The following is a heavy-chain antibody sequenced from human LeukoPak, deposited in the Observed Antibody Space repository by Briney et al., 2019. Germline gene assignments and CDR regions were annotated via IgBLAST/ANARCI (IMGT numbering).Heavy chain of an antibody. D-gene: IGHD3-9*01. CDR1: GFTFSSYS. CDR2: ISSSSSYI. CDR3: ARDEYDILTDYDY. V-gene: IGHV3-21*01. J-gene: IGHJ4*02. Sequence: GGSLRLSCAASGFTFSSYSMNWVRQAPGEGLEWVSSISSSSSYIYYADSVKGRFTISRDNAKNSLYLQMNSLRAEDTAVYYCARDEYDILTDYDYWGQGILVTVSS.